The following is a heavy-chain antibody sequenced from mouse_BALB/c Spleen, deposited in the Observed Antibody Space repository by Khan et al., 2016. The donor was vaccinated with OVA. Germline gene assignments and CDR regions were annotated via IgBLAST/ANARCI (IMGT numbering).Heavy chain of an antibody. V-gene: IGHV3-2*02. CDR3: ARIYGGDFDY. J-gene: IGHJ2*01. CDR1: GYSITTDYA. CDR2: ISYSGNT. Sequence: EVKLLESGPGLVKPSQSLSLTCTVTGYSITTDYAWNWIRQFPGSKLEWMGHISYSGNTKYNPSLKSRISITRDTSKNQFFLQLKSVTTEDTARYYCARIYGGDFDYWGQGTTLTVSS. D-gene: IGHD1-1*01.